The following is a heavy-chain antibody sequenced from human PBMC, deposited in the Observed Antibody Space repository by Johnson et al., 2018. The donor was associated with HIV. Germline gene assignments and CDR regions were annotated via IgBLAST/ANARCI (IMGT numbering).Heavy chain of an antibody. CDR1: GFTFSSYA. V-gene: IGHV3-23*04. CDR2: ISGSGGST. CDR3: ARELGGSSLPFGAFYI. Sequence: VQLVESGGGLVQPGGSLRLSCAASGFTFSSYAMSWVRQAPGKGLEWVSAISGSGGSTYYADSVKGRFTISRDNSKNTLYLQMNSLRAEDTAVYYCARELGGSSLPFGAFYIWGQGTMVTVSS. D-gene: IGHD6-13*01. J-gene: IGHJ3*02.